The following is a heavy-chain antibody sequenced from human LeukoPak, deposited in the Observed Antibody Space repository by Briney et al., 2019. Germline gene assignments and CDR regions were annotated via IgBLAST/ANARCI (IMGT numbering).Heavy chain of an antibody. D-gene: IGHD6-6*01. V-gene: IGHV4-59*11. J-gene: IGHJ4*02. CDR2: IYYSGST. CDR3: ARDAVAAQHPWYFDY. CDR1: GGSISSHY. Sequence: SETLSLTCTASGGSISSHYWSWIRQPPGKGLEWIGYIYYSGSTNYNPSLKSRVTISVDTTKNQFSLKLSSVTAAGTAVYYCARDAVAAQHPWYFDYWGQGTLVTVSS.